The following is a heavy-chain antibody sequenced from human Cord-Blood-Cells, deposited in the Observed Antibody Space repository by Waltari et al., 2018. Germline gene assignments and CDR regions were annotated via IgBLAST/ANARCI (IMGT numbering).Heavy chain of an antibody. D-gene: IGHD7-27*01. J-gene: IGHJ4*02. Sequence: QVQLVQSGAEVKKPGASVKVSCKASGYTFTGYYMHWVRQAPGQGLEWMGWINPNGGGTNYAQKLQGRVTMARDTSISTAYMELSRLRSDDTAVYYCARDGGALTGVAYWGQGTLVTVSS. V-gene: IGHV1-2*02. CDR3: ARDGGALTGVAY. CDR1: GYTFTGYY. CDR2: INPNGGGT.